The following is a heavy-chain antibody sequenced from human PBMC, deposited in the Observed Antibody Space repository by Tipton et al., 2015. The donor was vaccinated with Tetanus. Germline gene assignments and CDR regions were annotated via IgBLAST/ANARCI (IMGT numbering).Heavy chain of an antibody. CDR2: IYYSGST. Sequence: LRLSCSVSGASISSGGYFWNWIRHRPEKGLEWIGYIYYSGSTFYNPSLKSRVTMSVDTSKNQFSLRLSSVTAADTAVYYCARDQGGGRVARLNWFGPWGQGALVTVSS. J-gene: IGHJ5*02. D-gene: IGHD3-16*01. V-gene: IGHV4-31*03. CDR3: ARDQGGGRVARLNWFGP. CDR1: GASISSGGYF.